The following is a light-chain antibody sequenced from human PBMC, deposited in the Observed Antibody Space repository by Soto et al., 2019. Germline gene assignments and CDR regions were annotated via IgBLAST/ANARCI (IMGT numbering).Light chain of an antibody. Sequence: EIVLTQSPATLSLSPGERATLSSRASQSVSSYLAWYQQKPGQAPRLLIYDASNRADGIPARFSGSGSGTDFPLTISSLEPEDVALYYCQQRSATPITFGHGTRLEIK. CDR1: QSVSSY. CDR3: QQRSATPIT. V-gene: IGKV3-11*01. J-gene: IGKJ5*01. CDR2: DAS.